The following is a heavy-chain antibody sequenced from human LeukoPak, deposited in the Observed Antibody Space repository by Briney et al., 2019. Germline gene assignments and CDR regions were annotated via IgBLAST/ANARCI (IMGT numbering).Heavy chain of an antibody. D-gene: IGHD3-16*01. V-gene: IGHV3-53*01. Sequence: GGSLRLSCAASGLTVSSNYMTWVRQAPGKGLEWVSNIYAGGDTHYADSVRGRFTISRDNSNNTLYLQMNSLRAEDTAAYYCARYTFRAVDIWGQGTMVTVSS. CDR3: ARYTFRAVDI. CDR1: GLTVSSNY. CDR2: IYAGGDT. J-gene: IGHJ3*02.